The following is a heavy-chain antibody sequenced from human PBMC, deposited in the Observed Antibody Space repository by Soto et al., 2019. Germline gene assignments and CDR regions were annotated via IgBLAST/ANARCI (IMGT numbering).Heavy chain of an antibody. CDR3: AKGSTYSFYFDH. D-gene: IGHD5-18*01. J-gene: IGHJ4*01. CDR1: GFSFSSYD. Sequence: GGSLRLSCVASGFSFSSYDMSWVRQAPGKGLEWVSFIIGNSGTTYYADSVKGRFTISRDNSKNTLYLQMSRLGAENTAAYYCAKGSTYSFYFDHWGQGTLVTVSS. CDR2: IIGNSGTT. V-gene: IGHV3-23*01.